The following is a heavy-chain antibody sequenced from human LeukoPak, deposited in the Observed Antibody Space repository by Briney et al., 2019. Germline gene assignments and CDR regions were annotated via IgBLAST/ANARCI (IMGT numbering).Heavy chain of an antibody. CDR3: ARTTNSYYYYYYYIDV. V-gene: IGHV1-18*01. J-gene: IGHJ6*03. D-gene: IGHD1-26*01. CDR1: GYTFNSAG. Sequence: GASVKVSCKASGYTFNSAGISWVRQAPGQGLEWMGWINAYNDNTKYAEKLQGRVTMTTDTSTSTAYMELRSLRSDDTAVYYCARTTNSYYYYYYYIDVWGKGTTVTVSS. CDR2: INAYNDNT.